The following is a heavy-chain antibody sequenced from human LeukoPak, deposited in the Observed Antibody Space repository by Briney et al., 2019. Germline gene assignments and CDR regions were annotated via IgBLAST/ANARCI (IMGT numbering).Heavy chain of an antibody. D-gene: IGHD3-22*01. Sequence: ASVKVSCKASGYTFTAYYMNWVRQAPGQGLEWMGWINPNSGSTNYAQRFQGRVTMTRDTSISTAYMQLSRLTSDATAVYYCARSYPEYYYDSSGSCDIWGQETSVSVSS. J-gene: IGHJ3*02. CDR1: GYTFTAYY. CDR2: INPNSGST. CDR3: ARSYPEYYYDSSGSCDI. V-gene: IGHV1-2*02.